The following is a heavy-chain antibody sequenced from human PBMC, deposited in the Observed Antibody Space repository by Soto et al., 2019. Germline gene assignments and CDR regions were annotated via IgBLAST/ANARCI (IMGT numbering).Heavy chain of an antibody. CDR3: ARGATNYDFWSASYSRHYYMDV. Sequence: QVLLQQWGAGLLKPSETLSLTCAVYGGSFSGYYWSWIRQPPGKGLEWSGEINHSGSTDYNPSVKSRVTISVDTSKTQFSLKLSSVTAADTAVYYCARGATNYDFWSASYSRHYYMDVWGKGTPVTV. CDR2: INHSGST. CDR1: GGSFSGYY. V-gene: IGHV4-34*01. D-gene: IGHD3-3*01. J-gene: IGHJ6*03.